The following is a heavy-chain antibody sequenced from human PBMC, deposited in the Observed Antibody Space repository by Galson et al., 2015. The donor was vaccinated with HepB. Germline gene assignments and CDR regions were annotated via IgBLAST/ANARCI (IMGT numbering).Heavy chain of an antibody. D-gene: IGHD6-6*01. CDR2: IIPILGIA. V-gene: IGHV1-69*10. J-gene: IGHJ4*02. CDR1: SSYA. Sequence: SSYAISWVRQAPGQGLEWMGGIIPILGIANYAQKFQGRVTITADKSTSTAYMELSSLRSEDTAVYYCATGIAARRGGYYFDYWGQGTLVTVSS. CDR3: ATGIAARRGGYYFDY.